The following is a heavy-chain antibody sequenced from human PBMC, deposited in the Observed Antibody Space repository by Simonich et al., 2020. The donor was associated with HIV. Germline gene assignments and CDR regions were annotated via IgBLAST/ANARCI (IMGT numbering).Heavy chain of an antibody. D-gene: IGHD3-22*01. CDR3: AKDKNYDSGPDAFDI. V-gene: IGHV4-34*01. CDR1: GGSFSGYY. J-gene: IGHJ3*02. CDR2: INHSGVT. Sequence: QVQLQQWGAGLLKPSETLSFTCAVYGGSFSGYYWSWIRQPPGKGLEWIGEINHSGVTYYADSVKGRFPISRVNSKNSLYLHMNSLRAEDTAVYYCAKDKNYDSGPDAFDIWGQGTMVTVSS.